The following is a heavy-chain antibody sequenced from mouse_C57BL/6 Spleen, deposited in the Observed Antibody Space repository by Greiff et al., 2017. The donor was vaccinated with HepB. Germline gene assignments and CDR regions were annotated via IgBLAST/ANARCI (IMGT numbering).Heavy chain of an antibody. Sequence: QVQLQQSGPGLVAPSQSLSITCTVSGFSLTSYGVHWVRQPPGKGLEWLVVIWSDGSTTYNSALKSRLSISKDNSKSQVFLKMNSLQTDDTAMYYCARSEYDYDGLWYFDVWGTGTTVTVSS. CDR2: IWSDGST. CDR1: GFSLTSYG. J-gene: IGHJ1*03. CDR3: ARSEYDYDGLWYFDV. D-gene: IGHD2-4*01. V-gene: IGHV2-6*03.